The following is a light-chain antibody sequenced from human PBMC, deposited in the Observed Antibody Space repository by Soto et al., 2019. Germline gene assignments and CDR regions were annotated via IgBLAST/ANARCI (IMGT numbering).Light chain of an antibody. Sequence: EVVMTQSPATLSVSPGEGATLSCRASQSVDSYLAWYQKKPGQPPRLLIYGVSTRATGIPPRFSGGGSGTEFTLAISSLQSEDFCVYFGQQYRHWPPLTFGGGTKVEI. V-gene: IGKV3-15*01. CDR3: QQYRHWPPLT. CDR2: GVS. CDR1: QSVDSY. J-gene: IGKJ4*01.